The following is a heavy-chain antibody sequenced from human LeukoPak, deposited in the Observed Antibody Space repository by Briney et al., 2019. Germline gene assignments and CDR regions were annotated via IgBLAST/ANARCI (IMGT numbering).Heavy chain of an antibody. D-gene: IGHD3-10*01. CDR2: VYHRGNT. V-gene: IGHV4-4*02. J-gene: IGHJ4*02. CDR3: ARTYYYGSGSSYAFDY. CDR1: GGSISSSNW. Sequence: SETLSLTCAVSGGSISSSNWWNWVRQTPGKGLEWIGEVYHRGNTHYNPSLKSRVTISVDTSKNQFSLKLSSVTAAGTAVYYCARTYYYGSGSSYAFDYWGQGTLVTVSS.